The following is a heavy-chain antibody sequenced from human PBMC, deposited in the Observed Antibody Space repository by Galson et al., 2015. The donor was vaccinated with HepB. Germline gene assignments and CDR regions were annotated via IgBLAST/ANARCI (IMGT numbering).Heavy chain of an antibody. D-gene: IGHD1-1*01. Sequence: SLRLSCAASGFTFSSYDMHWVRQATGKGLEWVSAIGTAGDTYYPGSVKGRFTISRENAKNSLYLQMNSLRAGDTAVYYCARARGTNWFDPWGQGTLVTVSS. CDR1: GFTFSSYD. CDR3: ARARGTNWFDP. V-gene: IGHV3-13*01. CDR2: IGTAGDT. J-gene: IGHJ5*02.